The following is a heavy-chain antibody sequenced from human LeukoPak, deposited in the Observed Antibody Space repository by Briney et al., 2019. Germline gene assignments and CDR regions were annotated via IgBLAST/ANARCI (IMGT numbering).Heavy chain of an antibody. CDR2: IQSKTNGGTT. J-gene: IGHJ4*02. Sequence: GGSLRLSCAASGFTLNNAWMNWVRQAPGKGLEWVGHIQSKTNGGTTDYAAPVKGRFTISRDDSKNTLYLQMNSLKTEDTAVYYCTTDAVAAWGQGTLVTVSS. CDR3: TTDAVAA. D-gene: IGHD6-13*01. CDR1: GFTLNNAW. V-gene: IGHV3-15*01.